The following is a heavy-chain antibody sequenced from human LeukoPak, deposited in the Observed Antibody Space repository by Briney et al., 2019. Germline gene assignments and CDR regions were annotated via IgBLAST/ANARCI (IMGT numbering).Heavy chain of an antibody. CDR3: ARTSGYSYGREVDY. D-gene: IGHD5-18*01. V-gene: IGHV1-69*01. Sequence: ASVKVSCKASGGTFSSYAISWVRQAPGPGLEWMGGIIPIFGTANYAQKFQGRVTITADESTSTAYMELSSLRSEDTAVYYCARTSGYSYGREVDYWGQGTLVTVSS. CDR2: IIPIFGTA. CDR1: GGTFSSYA. J-gene: IGHJ4*02.